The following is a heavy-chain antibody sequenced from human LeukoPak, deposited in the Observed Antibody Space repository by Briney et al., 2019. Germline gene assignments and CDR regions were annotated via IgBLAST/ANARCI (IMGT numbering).Heavy chain of an antibody. Sequence: PGGSLRLSCAASGFTFSSYEMNWVRQAPGKGLEWVSYISSSGSTIYYADSVKGRFTISRDNSKNTLYLQMNSLRAEDTAVYYCAKDGYCSGGSCYSAIDYWGQGTLVTVSS. D-gene: IGHD2-15*01. CDR1: GFTFSSYE. J-gene: IGHJ4*02. V-gene: IGHV3-48*03. CDR2: ISSSGSTI. CDR3: AKDGYCSGGSCYSAIDY.